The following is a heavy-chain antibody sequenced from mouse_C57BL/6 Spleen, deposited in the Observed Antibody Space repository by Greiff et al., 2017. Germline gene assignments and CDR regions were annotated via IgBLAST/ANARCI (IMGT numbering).Heavy chain of an antibody. CDR3: ARDQSITGVDY. D-gene: IGHD1-1*01. Sequence: ESGPGLVKPSQSLSLTCSVTGYSITSGYYWNWIRQFPGNKLEWMGYISYDGSNNYNPSLKNRISITRDTSKNQFFLKLNSVTTEDTATYYCARDQSITGVDYWGQGTTLTVSS. CDR1: GYSITSGYY. V-gene: IGHV3-6*01. CDR2: ISYDGSN. J-gene: IGHJ2*01.